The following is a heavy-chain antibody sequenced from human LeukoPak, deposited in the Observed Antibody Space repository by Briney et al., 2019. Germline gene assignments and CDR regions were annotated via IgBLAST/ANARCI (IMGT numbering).Heavy chain of an antibody. CDR2: IYHSGST. D-gene: IGHD6-19*01. Sequence: SETLSLTCTVSGYSISTGYYWVWIRQPPGKGLEWIGSIYHSGSTNYNPSLKSRVTISVDTSKNQFSLKLSSVTAADTAVYYCARGLGSIAVAGAFDYWGQGTLVTVSS. CDR3: ARGLGSIAVAGAFDY. CDR1: GYSISTGYY. V-gene: IGHV4-38-2*02. J-gene: IGHJ4*02.